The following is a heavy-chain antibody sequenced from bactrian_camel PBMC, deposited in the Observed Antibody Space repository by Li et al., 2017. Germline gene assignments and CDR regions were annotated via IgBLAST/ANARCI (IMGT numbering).Heavy chain of an antibody. CDR1: GYSKTNYF. D-gene: IGHD3*01. V-gene: IGHV3S53*01. J-gene: IGHJ4*01. CDR3: AGAPPNGLIYQWAYEYHY. Sequence: VQLVESGGGLVQPGGSLRLSCAVSGYSKTNYFLAWFRQASGKEREGVAALDSDGDTNYANSVKGRFTISRDNAKNTVYLQLNSLKSEDTALYYCAGAPPNGLIYQWAYEYHYWGQGTQVTVS. CDR2: LDSDGDT.